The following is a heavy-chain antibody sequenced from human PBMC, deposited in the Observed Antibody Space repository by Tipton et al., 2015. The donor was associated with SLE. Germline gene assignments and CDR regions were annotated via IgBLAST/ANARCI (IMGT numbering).Heavy chain of an antibody. CDR2: IKQDGSER. Sequence: SLRLSCAASGFSFSNYWMSWVRQAPGKGLEWVANIKQDGSERYYVDSVKGRFTISRDNAKSSLYLQRNSLRAEDTAVYFCARDYEAEYGDYDYFDYWGQGTLVTVSS. CDR1: GFSFSNYW. D-gene: IGHD5-12*01. J-gene: IGHJ4*02. V-gene: IGHV3-7*01. CDR3: ARDYEAEYGDYDYFDY.